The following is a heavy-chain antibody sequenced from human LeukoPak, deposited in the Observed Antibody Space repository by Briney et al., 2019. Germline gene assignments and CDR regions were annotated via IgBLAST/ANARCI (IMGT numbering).Heavy chain of an antibody. D-gene: IGHD6-13*01. Sequence: GASVKVSCKASGYTFSSYGISWVRQAPGQGLEWMGWITSYNGNTKYAQQLQGRVTMTTDTSTGTAYMELRNLRSDDTAVYYCARAGAAAGTPFDYWGQGTLVTASS. CDR3: ARAGAAAGTPFDY. CDR1: GYTFSSYG. V-gene: IGHV1-18*01. J-gene: IGHJ4*02. CDR2: ITSYNGNT.